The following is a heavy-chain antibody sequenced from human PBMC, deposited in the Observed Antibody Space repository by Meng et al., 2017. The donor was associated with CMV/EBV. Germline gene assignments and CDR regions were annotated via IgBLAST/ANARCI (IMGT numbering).Heavy chain of an antibody. V-gene: IGHV1-46*01. CDR1: GYTFTSYY. J-gene: IGHJ1*01. CDR3: ARGIAARPDVEYFQH. Sequence: ASVKVSCKASGYTFTSYYMHWVRQAPGQGLEWMGIINPSGGSTSYAQKFQGRVTMTRDTSTSTAYMELSSLRSEDTAVYYCARGIAARPDVEYFQHWGQGTLVTVSS. D-gene: IGHD6-6*01. CDR2: INPSGGST.